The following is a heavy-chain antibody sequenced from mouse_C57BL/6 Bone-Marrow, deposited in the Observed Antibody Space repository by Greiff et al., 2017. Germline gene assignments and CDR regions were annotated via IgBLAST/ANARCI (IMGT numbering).Heavy chain of an antibody. Sequence: EVQVVESGGDLVKPGGSLKLSCAASGFTFSSYGMSWVRQTPDKRLEWVATISSGGSYTYYPDSVKGRFTISRDNAKNTLFLQMTSLRSEDTAMYYCARDYYGSRAWFAYWGQGTLVTVSA. CDR3: ARDYYGSRAWFAY. CDR2: ISSGGSYT. CDR1: GFTFSSYG. J-gene: IGHJ3*01. D-gene: IGHD1-1*01. V-gene: IGHV5-6*01.